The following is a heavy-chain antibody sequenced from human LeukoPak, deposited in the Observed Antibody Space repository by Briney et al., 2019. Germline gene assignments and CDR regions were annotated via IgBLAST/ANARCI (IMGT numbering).Heavy chain of an antibody. CDR2: ISSSSSYI. D-gene: IGHD4-17*01. CDR3: ARLLRPTYGDYVYWFDP. V-gene: IGHV3-21*01. Sequence: PGGSLRLSCAGSGFTFSSYSMNWVRQAPGKGLEWVSCISSSSSYIYYADSVKGRFTISRDNAKNSLYLQMNSLRAEDAAVYYCARLLRPTYGDYVYWFDPWGQGTLVTVSS. CDR1: GFTFSSYS. J-gene: IGHJ5*02.